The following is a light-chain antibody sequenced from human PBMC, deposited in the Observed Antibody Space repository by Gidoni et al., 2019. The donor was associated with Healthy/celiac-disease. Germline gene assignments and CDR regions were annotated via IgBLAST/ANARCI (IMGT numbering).Light chain of an antibody. Sequence: TITCRASQSISSWLAWYQQKPGKAPKLLIYKASSLESGVPSRFSGSGSGTEFTLTISSLQHDDFATYYCQQYNSYSRTFXPXTKVDIK. J-gene: IGKJ3*01. CDR2: KAS. V-gene: IGKV1-5*03. CDR1: QSISSW. CDR3: QQYNSYSRT.